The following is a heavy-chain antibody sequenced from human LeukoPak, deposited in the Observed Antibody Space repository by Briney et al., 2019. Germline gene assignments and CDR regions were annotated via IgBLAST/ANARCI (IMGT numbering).Heavy chain of an antibody. CDR1: GFTFSGYD. J-gene: IGHJ4*02. D-gene: IGHD3-10*01. CDR3: ARGHGSGSYYTALYDY. V-gene: IGHV3-13*01. Sequence: PGGSLRLSCAASGFTFSGYDMHWVRQATGKGLEWVSAIGTAGDTYYPGSVKGRFTISRENAKNSLYLQMNSLRVGDTAVYYCARGHGSGSYYTALYDYWGQGTLVTVSS. CDR2: IGTAGDT.